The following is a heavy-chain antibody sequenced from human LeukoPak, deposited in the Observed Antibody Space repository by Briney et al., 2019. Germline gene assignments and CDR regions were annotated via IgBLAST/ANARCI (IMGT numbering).Heavy chain of an antibody. CDR1: GYTFTYYG. J-gene: IGHJ4*02. D-gene: IGHD6-13*01. CDR3: ATDEPAGGTKFDS. CDR2: ISAYSGDT. Sequence: ASVKVSCKTSGYTFTYYGISWVRQAPGQGLEWMGWISAYSGDTNYAQKFQGRVTMTRDISTSTAYMELRSLRSDDTAFYYRATDEPAGGTKFDSWGQGTLATVSS. V-gene: IGHV1-18*01.